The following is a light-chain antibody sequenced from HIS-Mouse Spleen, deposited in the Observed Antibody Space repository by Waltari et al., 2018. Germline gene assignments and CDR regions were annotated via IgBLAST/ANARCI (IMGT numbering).Light chain of an antibody. Sequence: QSALTQPASVSGSPGQAIPLSCPCTPRAVERYNYDPLYQQHPRKAPKPMIYDVMNRPSGVSNRFSGSKSGNTASLTISGLQAEDEADYYCSSYTSSSTLRYVFGTGTKVTVL. CDR1: PRAVERYNY. V-gene: IGLV2-14*03. J-gene: IGLJ1*01. CDR3: SSYTSSSTLRYV. CDR2: DVM.